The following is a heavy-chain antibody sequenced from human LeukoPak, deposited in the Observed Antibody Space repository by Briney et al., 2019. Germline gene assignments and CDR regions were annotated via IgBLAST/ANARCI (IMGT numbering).Heavy chain of an antibody. CDR3: ARDYPTFGVVSIFDY. CDR1: GFTFSTYE. CDR2: ISYSPSSRK. D-gene: IGHD3-3*01. J-gene: IGHJ4*02. Sequence: GGSLRLSCEASGFTFSTYEMNWVRQAPGKGLEWVSFISYSPSSRKYYVNSVKGRFTISRDNVRNSLYLQMNSLTAEDTAVYYCARDYPTFGVVSIFDYWGQGTLVSVSS. V-gene: IGHV3-48*03.